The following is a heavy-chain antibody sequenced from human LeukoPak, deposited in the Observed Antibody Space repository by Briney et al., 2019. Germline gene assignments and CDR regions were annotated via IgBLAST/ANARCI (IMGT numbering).Heavy chain of an antibody. Sequence: SETLSLTCSVSGVSISDYHWIWIRQPPAKGLEWMGYFSYSGSTRYNPSLKSRVTMSVDTSKNQFSLRLISVAAADTAVYYCARMYSGTSYYFDYWGQGTLVTVSS. V-gene: IGHV4-59*01. CDR2: FSYSGST. J-gene: IGHJ4*02. CDR3: ARMYSGTSYYFDY. CDR1: GVSISDYH. D-gene: IGHD1-26*01.